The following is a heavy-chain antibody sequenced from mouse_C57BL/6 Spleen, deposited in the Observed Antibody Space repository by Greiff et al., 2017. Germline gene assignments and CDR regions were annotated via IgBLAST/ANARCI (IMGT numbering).Heavy chain of an antibody. J-gene: IGHJ2*01. CDR3: ARLGLRRDYFDY. CDR1: GYTFTSYW. D-gene: IGHD2-4*01. V-gene: IGHV1-55*01. Sequence: QVQLQQPGAELVKPGASVKMSCKASGYTFTSYWITWVKQRPGQGLEWIGDIYPGSGSTNYNEKFKSKATLTVDTSSSTAYMQLSSLTSEDSAVYYCARLGLRRDYFDYWGQGTTLTVSS. CDR2: IYPGSGST.